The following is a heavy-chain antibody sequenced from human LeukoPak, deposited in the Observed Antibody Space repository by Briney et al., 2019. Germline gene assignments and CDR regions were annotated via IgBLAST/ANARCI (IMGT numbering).Heavy chain of an antibody. Sequence: ASVKVSCKASGYTFTTYLMHWVRQAPGQGLEWMGIINPSGGSTSYAPKFQGRVTMTRDTSTNTVYMELSNLRSEDTAVYYCAGDPPGGIQLYYWGQGTLVTVSS. CDR2: INPSGGST. J-gene: IGHJ4*02. D-gene: IGHD5-18*01. V-gene: IGHV1-46*01. CDR1: GYTFTTYL. CDR3: AGDPPGGIQLYY.